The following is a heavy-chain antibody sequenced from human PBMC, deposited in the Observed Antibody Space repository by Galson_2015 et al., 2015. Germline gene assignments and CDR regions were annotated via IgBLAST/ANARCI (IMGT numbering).Heavy chain of an antibody. D-gene: IGHD2-2*02. CDR2: IIPIFGTA. Sequence: SVKVSCKASGGTFSSYAISWVRQAPGQGLEWMGGIIPIFGTANYAQKFQGRVTITADESTSTAYMELSSLRSEDTAVYYCARLYQLLYSGWFDPWGQGTLVTVSS. J-gene: IGHJ5*02. V-gene: IGHV1-69*13. CDR3: ARLYQLLYSGWFDP. CDR1: GGTFSSYA.